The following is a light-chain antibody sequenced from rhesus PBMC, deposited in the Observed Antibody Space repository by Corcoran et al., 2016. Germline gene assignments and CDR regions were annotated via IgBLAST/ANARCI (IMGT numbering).Light chain of an antibody. CDR3: QQHDHSPRA. Sequence: DIQMTQSPSSLSASVGDRVTITCRASQGISNWLAWYQQKPGKAPKLLIYRASNLETGAPSRFSGSGAGTDFTLPISSLQPEDIATYFCQQHDHSPRAFGQWAKVEIK. CDR1: QGISNW. J-gene: IGKJ1*01. CDR2: RAS. V-gene: IGKV1-69*01.